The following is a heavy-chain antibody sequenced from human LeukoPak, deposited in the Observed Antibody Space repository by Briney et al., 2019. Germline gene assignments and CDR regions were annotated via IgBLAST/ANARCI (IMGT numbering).Heavy chain of an antibody. Sequence: GGSLRLSCAASGFTFSSYSMNWVRQAPGKGLEWVSSISSSSSYIYYADSVKGRFTISRDNAKNSLYLQMNSLRAEDTAVYYRARDKETLTAAPYYYGMDVWGQGTTVTVSS. CDR2: ISSSSSYI. CDR3: ARDKETLTAAPYYYGMDV. CDR1: GFTFSSYS. D-gene: IGHD6-25*01. V-gene: IGHV3-21*01. J-gene: IGHJ6*01.